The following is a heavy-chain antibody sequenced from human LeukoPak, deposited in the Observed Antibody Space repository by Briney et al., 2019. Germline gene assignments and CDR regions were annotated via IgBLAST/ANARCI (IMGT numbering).Heavy chain of an antibody. V-gene: IGHV4-61*02. D-gene: IGHD4-17*01. CDR3: ASTVDYYYYMDV. J-gene: IGHJ6*03. CDR1: GGSISSGSYY. CDR2: IYTSGST. Sequence: SETLSLTCTVSGGSISSGSYYWSWIRQPAGKGLEWIGRIYTSGSTNYNPSLKSRVTISVDTSKNQFSLKLSSVTAADTAVYYCASTVDYYYYMDVWGKGTTVTVSS.